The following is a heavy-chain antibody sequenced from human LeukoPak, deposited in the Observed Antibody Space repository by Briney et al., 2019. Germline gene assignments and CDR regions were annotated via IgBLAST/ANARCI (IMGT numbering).Heavy chain of an antibody. D-gene: IGHD3-9*01. CDR2: INPSSGGT. V-gene: IGHV1-2*02. J-gene: IGHJ4*02. CDR1: GYTFTGYY. CDR3: ARTGIYYSILTAYFDH. Sequence: ASVKVSCKASGYTFTGYYLHWVRQAPGQGLEWMGWINPSSGGTNYAQKFQGRVTMTRDTSISTAYMELSRLRSDDTALYYCARTGIYYSILTAYFDHWGQGMLVTVSS.